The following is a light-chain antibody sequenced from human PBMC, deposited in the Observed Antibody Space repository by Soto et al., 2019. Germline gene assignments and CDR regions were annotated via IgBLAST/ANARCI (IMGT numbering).Light chain of an antibody. J-gene: IGKJ2*01. Sequence: EIVLTQSPATLSLSPGERATLSCRAGRSVSTYLAWYQQKPGQAPRLLFYDASNRASGIPARFSGSGSGTDFTLTISSLEPEDFAVYYCQQRSNWPLYTFGPGTKLEIK. CDR3: QQRSNWPLYT. CDR1: RSVSTY. CDR2: DAS. V-gene: IGKV3-11*01.